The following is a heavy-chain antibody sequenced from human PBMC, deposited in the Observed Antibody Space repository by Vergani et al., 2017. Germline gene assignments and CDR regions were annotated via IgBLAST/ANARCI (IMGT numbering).Heavy chain of an antibody. V-gene: IGHV3-7*01. Sequence: EVQMVESGGGLVKPGGSLRLSCVASGFTFGDYYMAWIRLAPGKGLDWVASIKRDGTETFYVDSVKGRFTISRDNAKTTLYLQMNSLRDEDRGVYYCARISGGSAPYLHYWGQGTLVTVAS. CDR2: IKRDGTET. J-gene: IGHJ1*01. CDR1: GFTFGDYY. D-gene: IGHD2-15*01. CDR3: ARISGGSAPYLHY.